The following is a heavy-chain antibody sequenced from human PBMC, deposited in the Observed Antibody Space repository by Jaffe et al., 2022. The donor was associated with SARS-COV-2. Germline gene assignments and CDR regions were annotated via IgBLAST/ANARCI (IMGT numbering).Heavy chain of an antibody. V-gene: IGHV3-30*04. Sequence: QVQLVESGGGVVQPGRSLRLSCEASGLTFSRYAIYWVRQAPGKGLEWMAVISDDGSRQDYADSVKGRFTVSRDNSKNTVYLQINSLRAEDTAVYYCARSTWGGGYYFDYWGQGTLVTVSS. D-gene: IGHD2-15*01. CDR3: ARSTWGGGYYFDY. CDR1: GLTFSRYA. J-gene: IGHJ4*02. CDR2: ISDDGSRQ.